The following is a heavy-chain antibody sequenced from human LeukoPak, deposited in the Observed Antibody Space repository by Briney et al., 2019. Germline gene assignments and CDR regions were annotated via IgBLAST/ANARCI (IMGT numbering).Heavy chain of an antibody. Sequence: GGSLRLSCTASGFTFGDYAMSWFRQAPGKGLEWVGFIRSKAYGGTTEYAASVKGRFTISRDDSKSIAYLQMNSLKTEDTAVYYCTRYYDFWSGDTGNDYWGQGTLVTVSS. V-gene: IGHV3-49*03. CDR2: IRSKAYGGTT. CDR3: TRYYDFWSGDTGNDY. CDR1: GFTFGDYA. D-gene: IGHD3-3*01. J-gene: IGHJ4*02.